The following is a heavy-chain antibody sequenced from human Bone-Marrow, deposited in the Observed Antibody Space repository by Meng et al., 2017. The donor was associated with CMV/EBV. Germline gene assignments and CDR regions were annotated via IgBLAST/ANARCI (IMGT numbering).Heavy chain of an antibody. Sequence: GGSLRLSCAASGFTVSSNYMSWVRQAPGKGLEWVSIIYNGDSTYYADSVKGRFTISRDNSKNTVYLQMNSLRAEDTAVYYCARSDYAYDAFDIWGQGTMVTVSS. CDR2: IYNGDST. D-gene: IGHD4-17*01. CDR1: GFTVSSNY. CDR3: ARSDYAYDAFDI. V-gene: IGHV3-53*01. J-gene: IGHJ3*02.